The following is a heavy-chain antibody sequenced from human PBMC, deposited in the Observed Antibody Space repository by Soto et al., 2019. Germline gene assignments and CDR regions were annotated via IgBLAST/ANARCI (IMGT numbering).Heavy chain of an antibody. J-gene: IGHJ6*02. D-gene: IGHD5-18*01. CDR3: AVDTSMVPPYYYGMDV. CDR1: GFTFSIYA. V-gene: IGHV3-23*01. CDR2: ISTGGAST. Sequence: GALRLSCAASGFTFSIYAMSWVRQSPVKGLEWVSGISTGGASTYYADSVKGRFTISRDNSKNTLYMQMNSLRAEDTAVYYCAVDTSMVPPYYYGMDVWGQGTTVTVSS.